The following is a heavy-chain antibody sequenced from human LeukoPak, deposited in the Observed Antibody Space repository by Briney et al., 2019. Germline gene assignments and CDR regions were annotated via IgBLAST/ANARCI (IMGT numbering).Heavy chain of an antibody. J-gene: IGHJ4*02. Sequence: TSETLPLTCTVSGGSISSYYWSWIRQPPGKGLEWIAYIYYSGSTNYNPSLKSRVTISVDTSKNQFSLKLRSVTAADTAVYYCARDRHGYSFFDYWGQGILVTVSS. CDR1: GGSISSYY. D-gene: IGHD5-24*01. CDR3: ARDRHGYSFFDY. V-gene: IGHV4-59*01. CDR2: IYYSGST.